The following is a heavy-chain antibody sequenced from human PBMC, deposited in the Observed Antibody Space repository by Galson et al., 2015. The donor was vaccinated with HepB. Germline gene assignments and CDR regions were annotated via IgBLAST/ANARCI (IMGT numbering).Heavy chain of an antibody. J-gene: IGHJ2*01. CDR3: ARGGDYCSSTSCYGPSGRVHRYFDL. CDR2: INHSGST. V-gene: IGHV4-34*01. CDR1: GGSFSGYY. D-gene: IGHD2-2*01. Sequence: ETLSLTCAVYGGSFSGYYWSWIRQPPGKGLEWIGEINHSGSTNYNPSLKSRVTISVDTSKNQFSLKLSSVTAADTAVYYCARGGDYCSSTSCYGPSGRVHRYFDLWGRGTLVTVSS.